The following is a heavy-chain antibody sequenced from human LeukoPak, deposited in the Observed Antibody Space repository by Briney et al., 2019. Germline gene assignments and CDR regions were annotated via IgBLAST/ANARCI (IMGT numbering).Heavy chain of an antibody. CDR1: GFTFSNYS. J-gene: IGHJ4*02. D-gene: IGHD2-8*01. Sequence: GGSLRLSCAASGFTFSNYSMNWVRQAPGKGLEWVSSISGSSTYIYYADSVKGRFTISRDNAKISLYLQMNSLRAEDTAVYYCASDHCTNGVCYTDYFTYWGRGPLVTVSS. CDR2: ISGSSTYI. V-gene: IGHV3-21*01. CDR3: ASDHCTNGVCYTDYFTY.